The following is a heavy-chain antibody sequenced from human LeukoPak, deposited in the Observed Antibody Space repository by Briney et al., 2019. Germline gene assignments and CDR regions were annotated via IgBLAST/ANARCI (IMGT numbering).Heavy chain of an antibody. CDR2: ISYDGSNK. D-gene: IGHD3-10*01. CDR1: GFTFSSYA. J-gene: IGHJ6*02. Sequence: GGSLRLSCAASGFTFSSYAMHWVRQAPGKGLEWVAVISYDGSNKYYADSVKGRFTISRDNSKNTLYLQTNSLRAEDTAVYYCARTPSYGSGSYGMDVWGQGTTVTVSS. V-gene: IGHV3-30-3*01. CDR3: ARTPSYGSGSYGMDV.